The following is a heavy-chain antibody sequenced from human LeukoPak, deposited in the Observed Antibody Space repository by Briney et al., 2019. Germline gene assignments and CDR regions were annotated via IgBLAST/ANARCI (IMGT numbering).Heavy chain of an antibody. J-gene: IGHJ6*02. CDR1: GFTFKGAW. D-gene: IGHD1-26*01. CDR3: SRAWSPVFYYGMDV. V-gene: IGHV3-15*01. CDR2: IKGKADYGAT. Sequence: PGGSLRLSCITSGFTFKGAWMSWVRQAPGKGLEWVGRIKGKADYGATDYAAPVRGRFTISRDDSKNTVFLQMNSLKSEDTAVYYCSRAWSPVFYYGMDVWGQGATVIVSS.